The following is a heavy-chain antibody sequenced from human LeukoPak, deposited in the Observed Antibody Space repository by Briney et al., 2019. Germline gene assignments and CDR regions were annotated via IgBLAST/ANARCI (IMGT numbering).Heavy chain of an antibody. D-gene: IGHD2-2*01. CDR3: ANREYHLPALY. J-gene: IGHJ4*02. CDR1: GFTFSTYG. CDR2: ISYDGSNK. V-gene: IGHV3-30*18. Sequence: GGSLRLSCAASGFTFSTYGMHWVRQAPGKGLEWVAVISYDGSNKYYADSVKGRFTISRDDSKNTLYLQMNSLRAEDTAVYYCANREYHLPALYWGQGTLVTVSS.